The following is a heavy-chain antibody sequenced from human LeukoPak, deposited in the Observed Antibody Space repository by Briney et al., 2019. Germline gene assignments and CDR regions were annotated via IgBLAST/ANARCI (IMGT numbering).Heavy chain of an antibody. CDR2: ISGSGGST. Sequence: GGSLRLSCAASGFTFSSYAMSWVRQAPGKGLEWVSAISGSGGSTYYADSVKGRFTISRDNSKNSLYLQMNSLRVEDTAVYYCAREDSGSWFLGRDNYYYYMDVWGKGTTVTVSS. D-gene: IGHD6-13*01. J-gene: IGHJ6*03. V-gene: IGHV3-23*01. CDR3: AREDSGSWFLGRDNYYYYMDV. CDR1: GFTFSSYA.